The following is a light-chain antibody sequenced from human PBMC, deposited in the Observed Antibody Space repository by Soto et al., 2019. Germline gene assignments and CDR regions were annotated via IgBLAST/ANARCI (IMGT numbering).Light chain of an antibody. CDR2: DAS. CDR3: QQYNSYLLT. Sequence: EIALTQSPATLSLSPGERATLSCRASQSVSSYLAWYQQKPGQAPRLLIYDASNRATGIPARFSGSGSGTEFTLTISSLQPDDFATYYCQQYNSYLLTFGGGTKVDI. CDR1: QSVSSY. V-gene: IGKV3-11*01. J-gene: IGKJ4*01.